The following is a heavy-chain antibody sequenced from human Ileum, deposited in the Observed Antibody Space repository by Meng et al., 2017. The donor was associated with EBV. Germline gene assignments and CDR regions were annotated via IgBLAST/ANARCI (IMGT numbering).Heavy chain of an antibody. CDR2: FDSIEDP. Sequence: QGPVQGVATPSKPQATPWTAFSASVGTSTTYWVWCSWSRWNGVEGIGRFDSIEDPYCNPSLQRQVSIAADTSSNQFTLSLNSVTAADTAVYYCEKGGPPFGANWFDPWGQGTLVTVSS. CDR1: SASVGTSTTY. V-gene: IGHV4-39*06. CDR3: EKGGPPFGANWFDP. D-gene: IGHD3-10*01. J-gene: IGHJ5*02.